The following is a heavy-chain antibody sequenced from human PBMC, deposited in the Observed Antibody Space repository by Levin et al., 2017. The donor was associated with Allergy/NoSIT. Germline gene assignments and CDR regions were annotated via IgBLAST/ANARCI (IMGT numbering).Heavy chain of an antibody. Sequence: ASVKVSCKASGYTFTSYYMHWVRQAPGQGLEWMGIINPSGGSTSYAQKFQGRVTMTRDTSTSTVYMELSSLRSEDTAVYYCARAVRDTADEFDIWGQGTMVTVS. D-gene: IGHD5-18*01. J-gene: IGHJ3*02. CDR2: INPSGGST. V-gene: IGHV1-46*01. CDR3: ARAVRDTADEFDI. CDR1: GYTFTSYY.